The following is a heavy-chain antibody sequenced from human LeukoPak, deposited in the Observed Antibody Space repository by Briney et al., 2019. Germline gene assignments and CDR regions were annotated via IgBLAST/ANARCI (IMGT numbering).Heavy chain of an antibody. Sequence: GGSLRLSCAASGFTFSNAWMSWVRQAPGKGLEWVSYISSSGSTIYYADSVKGRFTISRDNAKNSLYLQMNSLRAEDTAVYYCAKGGPRNIVVVPAAIEGFFDYWGQGTLVTVSS. D-gene: IGHD2-2*01. CDR2: ISSSGSTI. CDR3: AKGGPRNIVVVPAAIEGFFDY. V-gene: IGHV3-11*04. CDR1: GFTFSNAW. J-gene: IGHJ4*02.